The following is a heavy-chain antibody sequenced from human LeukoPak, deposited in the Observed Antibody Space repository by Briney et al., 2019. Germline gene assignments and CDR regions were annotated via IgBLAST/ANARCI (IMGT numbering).Heavy chain of an antibody. J-gene: IGHJ6*03. V-gene: IGHV1-18*01. Sequence: ASVKVSCKASGYTFTSYGISWVRQAPGKGLEWMGWISAYNGNTNYAQKLQGRVTMTTDTSTSTAYMELRSLRSDDTAVYYCARRNNYYYYMDVWGKGTTVTISS. CDR2: ISAYNGNT. CDR3: ARRNNYYYYMDV. CDR1: GYTFTSYG.